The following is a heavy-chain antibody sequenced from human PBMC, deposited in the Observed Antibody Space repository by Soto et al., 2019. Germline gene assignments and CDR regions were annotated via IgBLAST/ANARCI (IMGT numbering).Heavy chain of an antibody. Sequence: QVQLVESGGGVVQPGRSLRLSCAASGFTFSSYGMHWVRQAPGKGLEWVAVIWYDGSNKYYADSVKGRFTISRDNSKNTLYLQMNSLRAEDTAVYYCARDDLNSGYDCEPELGCYWGQGTLVSVS. J-gene: IGHJ4*02. CDR3: ARDDLNSGYDCEPELGCY. CDR2: IWYDGSNK. CDR1: GFTFSSYG. V-gene: IGHV3-33*01. D-gene: IGHD5-12*01.